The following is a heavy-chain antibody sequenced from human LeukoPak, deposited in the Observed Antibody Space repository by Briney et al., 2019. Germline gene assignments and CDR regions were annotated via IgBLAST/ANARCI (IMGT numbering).Heavy chain of an antibody. Sequence: SETLSLTCTVSGGSVSSGSYYWSWIRQPPGKGLEWVGYIYYSGSTTYNPSLKGRVTISVDTSKNQFSLQLSSVTAADTAVYYCARRYSGYGNAFDIWGQGTMVTVSS. J-gene: IGHJ3*02. CDR2: IYYSGST. CDR3: ARRYSGYGNAFDI. CDR1: GGSVSSGSYY. D-gene: IGHD5-12*01. V-gene: IGHV4-61*01.